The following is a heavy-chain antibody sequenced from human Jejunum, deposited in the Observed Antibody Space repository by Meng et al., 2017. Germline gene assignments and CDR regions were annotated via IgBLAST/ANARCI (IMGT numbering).Heavy chain of an antibody. CDR2: FTRGGTT. CDR1: GGSISGYF. V-gene: IGHV4-34*01. Sequence: QGQLHQWGAGLLKPSETLSLTCAVYGGSISGYFWSWIRQAPGEGLEWVGEFTRGGTTNYNPSLKSRDTISADTSKNQFSLTLSSVSAADTAVYYCARHEVDFDNWGQGTLVTVSS. J-gene: IGHJ4*02. CDR3: ARHEVDFDN. D-gene: IGHD1-26*01.